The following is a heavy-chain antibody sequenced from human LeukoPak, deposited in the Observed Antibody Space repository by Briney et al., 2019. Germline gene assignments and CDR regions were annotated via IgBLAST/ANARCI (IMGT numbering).Heavy chain of an antibody. J-gene: IGHJ4*02. Sequence: LGESLKISCKGSGYSFNSYWIGWVRQMPGKGLEWMGIIHPGDSDTRYSPSFQGQVTISAGKSIITAYLQWSSLKASDTAMYYCAGAGIVATIPYYFDYWGQGTLVTVSS. CDR2: IHPGDSDT. CDR1: GYSFNSYW. CDR3: AGAGIVATIPYYFDY. D-gene: IGHD5-12*01. V-gene: IGHV5-51*01.